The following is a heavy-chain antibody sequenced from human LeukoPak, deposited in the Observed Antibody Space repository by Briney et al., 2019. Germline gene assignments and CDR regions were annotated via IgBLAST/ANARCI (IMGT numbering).Heavy chain of an antibody. Sequence: ASVKVSCKTSGYTFTGYYIHWVRQAPGQGLEWMGWIYPNSGGTNYAQKLQGRVTMTTDTSTSTAYMELRSLRSDDTAVYYCARDRGFNDILTGYYKGAFDIWGQGTMVTVSS. V-gene: IGHV1-2*02. CDR1: GYTFTGYY. J-gene: IGHJ3*02. CDR2: IYPNSGGT. CDR3: ARDRGFNDILTGYYKGAFDI. D-gene: IGHD3-9*01.